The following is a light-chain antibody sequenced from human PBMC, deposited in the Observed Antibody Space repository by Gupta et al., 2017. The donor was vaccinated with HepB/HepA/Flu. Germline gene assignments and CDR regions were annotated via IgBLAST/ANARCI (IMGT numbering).Light chain of an antibody. Sequence: QSVLTQPPSASGTPWQRVTISCSGSSSNIGSNTVNWYQQLPGTAPKLLIYSNNQRPSGVPDRFSGSKSGTSASLAISGLQSEDEADYYCAAWDDSRNGVVFGGGTKLTVL. CDR3: AAWDDSRNGVV. V-gene: IGLV1-44*01. CDR2: SNN. CDR1: SSNIGSNT. J-gene: IGLJ2*01.